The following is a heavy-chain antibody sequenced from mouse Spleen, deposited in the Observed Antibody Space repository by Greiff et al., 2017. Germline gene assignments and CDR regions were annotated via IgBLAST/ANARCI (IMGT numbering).Heavy chain of an antibody. D-gene: IGHD2-4*01. V-gene: IGHV1-26*01. Sequence: EVQLQQSGPELVKPGASVKISCKASGYTFTDYYMNWVKQSHGKSLEWIGDINPNNGGTSYNQKFKGKATLTVDKSSSTAYMELRNLTSEDSAVYYCARGGDYDGYYYAMDYWGQGTSVTVSS. CDR3: ARGGDYDGYYYAMDY. CDR2: INPNNGGT. CDR1: GYTFTDYY. J-gene: IGHJ4*01.